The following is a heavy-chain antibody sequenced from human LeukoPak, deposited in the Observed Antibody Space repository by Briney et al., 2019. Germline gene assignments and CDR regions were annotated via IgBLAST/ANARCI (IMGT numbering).Heavy chain of an antibody. CDR1: GGSFSGYY. CDR3: ARVELLWFGELLDYYMDV. J-gene: IGHJ6*03. D-gene: IGHD3-10*01. Sequence: SKTLSLTCAVYGGSFSGYYWSWIRQPPGKGLEWIGEINHSGSTNYNPSLKSRVTISVDTSKNQFSLKLSSVTAADTAVYYCARVELLWFGELLDYYMDVWGKGTTVTISS. V-gene: IGHV4-34*01. CDR2: INHSGST.